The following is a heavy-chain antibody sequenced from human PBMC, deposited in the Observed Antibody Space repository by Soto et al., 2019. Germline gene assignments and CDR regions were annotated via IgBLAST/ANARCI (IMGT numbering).Heavy chain of an antibody. D-gene: IGHD2-15*01. CDR2: INAGNGNT. V-gene: IGHV1-3*01. Sequence: ASVKVSCKASGYTFTSYAMHWVRQAPGQRLEWMGWINAGNGNTKYSQKFQGRVTITRDTSASTAYMELSSLRSEDTAVYYCARAYCSGGSCYPFFDYWGQGTLVTVSS. CDR1: GYTFTSYA. CDR3: ARAYCSGGSCYPFFDY. J-gene: IGHJ4*02.